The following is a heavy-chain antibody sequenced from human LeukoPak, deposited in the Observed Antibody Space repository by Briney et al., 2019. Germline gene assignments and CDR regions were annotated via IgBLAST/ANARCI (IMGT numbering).Heavy chain of an antibody. Sequence: PSETLSLTCTVSGGSISSYYWSWIRQPPGKGLEWIGYVSYSGSTDYNPSLKSRVTISLDTSKNQFSLRLSSVTAADTAVYYCARETGLHSGSYSNDAFDIWGQGTMVTVSS. CDR1: GGSISSYY. CDR2: VSYSGST. D-gene: IGHD1-26*01. V-gene: IGHV4-59*01. J-gene: IGHJ3*02. CDR3: ARETGLHSGSYSNDAFDI.